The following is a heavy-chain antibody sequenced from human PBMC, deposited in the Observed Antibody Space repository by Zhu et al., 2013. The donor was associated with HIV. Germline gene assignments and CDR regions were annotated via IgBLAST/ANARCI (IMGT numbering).Heavy chain of an antibody. V-gene: IGHV1-18*01. J-gene: IGHJ6*03. CDR3: ARVAPSDYYYYMDV. CDR2: ISAYNGNT. Sequence: QVQLVQSGAEVKKPGASMKVSCKTSGYTFTSYDINWVRQAAGQGLEWMGWISAYNGNTNYAQKLQGRVTMTTDTSTSTAYMELRTLRSDDTAVYYCARVAPSDYYYYMDVWGKGTTVTVSS. CDR1: GYTFTSYD.